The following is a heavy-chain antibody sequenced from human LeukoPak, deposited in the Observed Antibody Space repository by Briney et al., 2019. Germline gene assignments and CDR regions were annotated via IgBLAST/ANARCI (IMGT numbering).Heavy chain of an antibody. D-gene: IGHD2-2*01. CDR3: ARVYQSAEYYFDY. J-gene: IGHJ4*01. CDR1: GGSIDSYY. CDR2: IYYTGST. Sequence: PSETLSLTCTVSGGSIDSYYWSWIRQPPGKGLEWIGYIYYTGSTEYHPSLKSRVTISLATSKNQFSLKLTSVTAADTAVYYCARVYQSAEYYFDYW. V-gene: IGHV4-59*01.